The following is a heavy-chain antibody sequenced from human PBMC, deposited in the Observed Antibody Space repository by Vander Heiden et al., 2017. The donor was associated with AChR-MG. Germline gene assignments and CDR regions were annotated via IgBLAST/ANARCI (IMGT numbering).Heavy chain of an antibody. V-gene: IGHV1-24*01. CDR2: FDPEDGET. CDR3: ATGGLHLGPIFDY. Sequence: QVQLVQSGAEVKKPGAYVKVSCKVSGYPLTELAMHWVRQAPGKGLEWMGGFDPEDGETIYEQKFKGRVTMTEDTSTDTAYMELSSLRSEDTAVYYCATGGLHLGPIFDYWGQGTLVTVSS. J-gene: IGHJ4*02. D-gene: IGHD3-16*01. CDR1: GYPLTELA.